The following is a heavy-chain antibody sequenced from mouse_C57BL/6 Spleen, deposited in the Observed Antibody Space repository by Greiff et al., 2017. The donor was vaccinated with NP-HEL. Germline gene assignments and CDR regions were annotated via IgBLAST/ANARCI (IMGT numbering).Heavy chain of an antibody. D-gene: IGHD1-1*01. CDR3: TREDGSSPYAY. Sequence: EVKLVESGEGLVKPGGSLKLSCAASGFTLSSYAMSWVRQTPEPRLERVAYISSGGDYIYYADTVKGRFTISRGNARNTLYLQRSSLKSEDTAMYYGTREDGSSPYAYWGQGTLVTVSA. CDR2: ISSGGDYI. V-gene: IGHV5-9-1*02. J-gene: IGHJ3*01. CDR1: GFTLSSYA.